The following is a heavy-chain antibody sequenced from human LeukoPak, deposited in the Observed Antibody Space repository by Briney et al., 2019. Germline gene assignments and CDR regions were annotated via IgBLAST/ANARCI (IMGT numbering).Heavy chain of an antibody. Sequence: HPGGSLRVSCAGSGFSFRGCSLSWVRQAPGKGLEWVATINEVGSKTYYDDSVKGRFTISRDNAKNSLYLEMSSLRAEDTAVYYCARLLGTVTTFDYWGQGTLVTDSS. CDR2: INEVGSKT. V-gene: IGHV3-7*01. CDR1: GFSFRGCS. CDR3: ARLLGTVTTFDY. J-gene: IGHJ4*02. D-gene: IGHD1-26*01.